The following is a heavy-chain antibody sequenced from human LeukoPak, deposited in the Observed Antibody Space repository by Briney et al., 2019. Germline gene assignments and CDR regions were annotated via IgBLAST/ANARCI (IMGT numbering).Heavy chain of an antibody. CDR3: ASPDYYDSSGRALDY. J-gene: IGHJ4*02. Sequence: GGSLRLSCAASGFTFSSYSMNWVRQAPGKGLEWVSSISSSSSYIYYADSVKGRFTISRDNAKNSLYLQMNSLRAEDTAVYYCASPDYYDSSGRALDYWGQGTLVTVS. D-gene: IGHD3-22*01. V-gene: IGHV3-21*01. CDR1: GFTFSSYS. CDR2: ISSSSSYI.